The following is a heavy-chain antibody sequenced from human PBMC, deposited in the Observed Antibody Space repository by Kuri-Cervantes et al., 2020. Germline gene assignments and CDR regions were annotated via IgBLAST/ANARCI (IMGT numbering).Heavy chain of an antibody. J-gene: IGHJ4*02. Sequence: VSVKVSCKVSGYTLTELSMHWVRQAPGKGLEWMGGFDPEDGETIYAQKFQGRVTMTEDTSTDTAYMELSSLRSEDTAVYYCATYFWSGYPPLYYFDYWGQGTLVTVSS. CDR3: ATYFWSGYPPLYYFDY. CDR2: FDPEDGET. D-gene: IGHD3-3*01. V-gene: IGHV1-24*01. CDR1: GYTLTELS.